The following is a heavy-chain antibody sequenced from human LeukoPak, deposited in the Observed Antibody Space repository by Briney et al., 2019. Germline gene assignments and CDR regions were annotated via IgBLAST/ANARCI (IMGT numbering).Heavy chain of an antibody. J-gene: IGHJ4*02. CDR3: AKGWGYNWRRFDY. CDR1: GFTVSSSF. Sequence: GGSLRLSCAASGFTVSSSFIYWVRQAPGKGLEWVSAISGSGGSTYYADSVKGRFTISRDNSKNTLYLQMNSLRAEDTAVYYCAKGWGYNWRRFDYWGQGTLVTVSS. V-gene: IGHV3-23*01. CDR2: ISGSGGST. D-gene: IGHD1-1*01.